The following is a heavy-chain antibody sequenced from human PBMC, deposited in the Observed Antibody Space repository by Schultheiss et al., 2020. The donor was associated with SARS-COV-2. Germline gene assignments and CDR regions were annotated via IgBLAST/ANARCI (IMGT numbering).Heavy chain of an antibody. CDR3: ASADRYGGPDY. Sequence: ASVKISCKASGYTFTGYYMNWVRQAPGQGFEWMGWINPKSGGTNYAQSFQGRVTMTRDTSINTAYMVLSGLRSDDTAVYYCASADRYGGPDYLGQGTLVTVSS. J-gene: IGHJ4*02. D-gene: IGHD4-23*01. V-gene: IGHV1-2*02. CDR2: INPKSGGT. CDR1: GYTFTGYY.